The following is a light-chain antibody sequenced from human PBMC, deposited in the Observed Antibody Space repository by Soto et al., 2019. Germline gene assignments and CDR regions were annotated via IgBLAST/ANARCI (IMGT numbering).Light chain of an antibody. V-gene: IGKV3-15*01. CDR2: DAS. J-gene: IGKJ1*01. Sequence: EIVMTQSPATLSVSPWEIATRSFMASQSVSGYLAWYQQKPGQSPRLLIYDASTRAAGFPARFSGSGYGTEFTLTISSLQSEDFAIYYCQQFNYWPATFGQGTKVDIK. CDR3: QQFNYWPAT. CDR1: QSVSGY.